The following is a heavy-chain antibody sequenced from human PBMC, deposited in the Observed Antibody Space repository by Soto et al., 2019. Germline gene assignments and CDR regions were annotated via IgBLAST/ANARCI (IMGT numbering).Heavy chain of an antibody. V-gene: IGHV1-2*04. CDR3: ARGSEIVVVVAVVGWFDP. CDR1: GYTFTGYY. Sequence: ASVKVSCKASGYTFTGYYMHWVRQAPGQGLEWMGWINPNSGGTNYAQKFQGWVTMTRDTSISTAYMELSRLRSDDTAVYYCARGSEIVVVVAVVGWFDPWGQGTLVTVSS. CDR2: INPNSGGT. J-gene: IGHJ5*02. D-gene: IGHD2-15*01.